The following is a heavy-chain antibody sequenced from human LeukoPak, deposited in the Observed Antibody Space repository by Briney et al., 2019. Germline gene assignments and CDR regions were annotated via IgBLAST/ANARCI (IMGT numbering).Heavy chain of an antibody. D-gene: IGHD3-10*01. V-gene: IGHV4-4*02. J-gene: IGHJ4*02. CDR3: ARGLWFGDENPPYFDY. CDR2: IYHSGST. Sequence: SSKTLSLTCAVSGGSISSSNWWSWVRQPPGKGLEWIGEIYHSGSTNYNPSLKSRVTISVDTSRNQFSLKLSSVTAADTAVYYCARGLWFGDENPPYFDYWGQGILVTVSS. CDR1: GGSISSSNW.